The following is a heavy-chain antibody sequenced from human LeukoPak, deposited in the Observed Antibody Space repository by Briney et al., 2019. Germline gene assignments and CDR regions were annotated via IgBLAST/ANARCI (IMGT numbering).Heavy chain of an antibody. J-gene: IGHJ4*02. V-gene: IGHV1-18*01. D-gene: IGHD3-3*01. CDR1: GYTFTSYG. Sequence: ASVKVSCKASGYTFTSYGISWVRQAPGQGLEWMGWISAYNGNTNYAQTLQGRVTMTTDTSTSTAYMELRSLRSDDTAVYYCARGIRFLEWLLSENYYFDYWGQGTLVTVSS. CDR3: ARGIRFLEWLLSENYYFDY. CDR2: ISAYNGNT.